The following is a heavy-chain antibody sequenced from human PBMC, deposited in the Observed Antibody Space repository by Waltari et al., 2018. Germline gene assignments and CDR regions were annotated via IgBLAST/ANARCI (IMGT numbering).Heavy chain of an antibody. Sequence: EEQLVESGGGLVQPGDSLRLSCEASGFTFSSFWMNWVRQTQGKGLGWVSSISSSSSYIYYADSVKGRFTNSRDNAKNSLYLQMNSLRAEDTAVYYCARDRGIVGATPIPFDYWGQGTLVTVSS. CDR1: GFTFSSFW. D-gene: IGHD1-26*01. J-gene: IGHJ4*02. V-gene: IGHV3-21*02. CDR2: ISSSSSYI. CDR3: ARDRGIVGATPIPFDY.